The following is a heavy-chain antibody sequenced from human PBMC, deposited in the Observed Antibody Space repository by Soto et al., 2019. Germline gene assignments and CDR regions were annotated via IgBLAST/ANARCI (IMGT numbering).Heavy chain of an antibody. CDR2: ISAYNGNT. CDR1: GYTFTSYV. Sequence: QVQLGQSGAEVKKPGASVKVFCKASGYTFTSYVISWVRQAPGQGLEWMGWISAYNGNTNYAQKLQGRVTMTTDTSTSTAYMELRSLRSDDTAVYYCARDGYGDYVVPRGYFGYWGQGTLVTVSS. J-gene: IGHJ4*02. D-gene: IGHD4-17*01. V-gene: IGHV1-18*01. CDR3: ARDGYGDYVVPRGYFGY.